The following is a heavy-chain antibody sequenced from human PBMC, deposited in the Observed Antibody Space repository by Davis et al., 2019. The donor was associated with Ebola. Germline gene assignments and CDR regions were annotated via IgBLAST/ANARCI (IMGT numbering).Heavy chain of an antibody. CDR3: ATDVWGTGKIAARPIDY. Sequence: AASVKVSCKASGYTFTSYGISWVRQAPGQGLEWMGWISAYNGNTNYAQKLQGRVTMTEDTSTDTAYMELSSLRSEDTAVYYCATDVWGTGKIAARPIDYWGQGTLVTVSS. J-gene: IGHJ4*02. CDR2: ISAYNGNT. CDR1: GYTFTSYG. D-gene: IGHD6-6*01. V-gene: IGHV1-18*04.